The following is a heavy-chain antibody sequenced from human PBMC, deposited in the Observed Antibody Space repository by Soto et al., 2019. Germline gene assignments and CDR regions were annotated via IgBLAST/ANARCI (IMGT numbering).Heavy chain of an antibody. CDR2: IWYDGSNK. D-gene: IGHD1-26*01. CDR3: ARGRWEPDY. Sequence: QVQLMESGGGVVQPGRSLRLSCAASGFTFSSYGMHWVRQAPGKGLEWVAVIWYDGSNKYYADSVKGRFTISRDNSKNMLYLQMNSLRAEDTAVYYCARGRWEPDYWGQGTLVTVSS. J-gene: IGHJ4*02. CDR1: GFTFSSYG. V-gene: IGHV3-33*01.